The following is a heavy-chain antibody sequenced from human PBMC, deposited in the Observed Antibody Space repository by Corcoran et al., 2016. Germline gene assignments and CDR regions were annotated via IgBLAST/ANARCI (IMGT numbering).Heavy chain of an antibody. D-gene: IGHD3-10*01. CDR2: IWYDGSNK. Sequence: QVQLVESGGGVVQPGRSLRLSCAASGFTFSSYGMHWVRQAPGKGLEWVAVIWYDGSNKYYADSVKGRFTISRDNSKNTLYLQMNSLRAEDTAGYYWEKDPPGRGRWFGSPCRPDGRDVWGQGTTVTVSS. CDR3: EKDPPGRGRWFGSPCRPDGRDV. J-gene: IGHJ6*02. CDR1: GFTFSSYG. V-gene: IGHV3-33*06.